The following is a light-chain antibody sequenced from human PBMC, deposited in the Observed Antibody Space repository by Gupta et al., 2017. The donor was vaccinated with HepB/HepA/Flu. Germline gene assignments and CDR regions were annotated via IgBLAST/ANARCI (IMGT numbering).Light chain of an antibody. CDR2: EVT. V-gene: IGLV2-8*01. J-gene: IGLJ2*01. Sequence: QSALTQPPSASGSPGQSVTISCTGTSGDVGGYNYVSWYQQHPGKAPKLMIYEVTKRPSGVPDRFSGSRSGNTASLTVSGLQAEDEADYYCSSYAGSNNLLCGGGTKLTVL. CDR1: SGDVGGYNY. CDR3: SSYAGSNNLL.